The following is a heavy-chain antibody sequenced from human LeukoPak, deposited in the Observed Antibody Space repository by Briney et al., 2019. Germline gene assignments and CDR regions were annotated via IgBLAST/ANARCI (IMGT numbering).Heavy chain of an antibody. D-gene: IGHD6-13*01. V-gene: IGHV3-21*01. CDR1: GLTFSSYS. CDR3: ARGSIAAVYYGMDV. J-gene: IGHJ6*02. Sequence: GGSLRLSCAASGLTFSSYSMNWVRQAPGKGLEWVSSISSSSSYIYYADSVKGRFTISRDNAKNSLYLQMNSLRAEDTAVYYCARGSIAAVYYGMDVWGQGTTVTVSS. CDR2: ISSSSSYI.